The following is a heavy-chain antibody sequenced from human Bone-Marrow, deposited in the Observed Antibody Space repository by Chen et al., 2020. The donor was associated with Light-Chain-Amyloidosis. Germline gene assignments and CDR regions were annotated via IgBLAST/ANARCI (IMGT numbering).Heavy chain of an antibody. J-gene: IGHJ3*01. CDR1: GNTFTTFY. CDR3: ARDRFAFDS. V-gene: IGHV1-46*01. CDR2: IHPGSGDT. Sequence: QVQLVQSGAEMTKPGASGKLSCRSSGNTFTTFYMHWVRQAPGQGLEWMGVIHPGSGDTNYAHKIQGRFTMTRDTSTSTVYMELSSLRSEDTAMYYCARDRFAFDSWGQGTMVTVSS.